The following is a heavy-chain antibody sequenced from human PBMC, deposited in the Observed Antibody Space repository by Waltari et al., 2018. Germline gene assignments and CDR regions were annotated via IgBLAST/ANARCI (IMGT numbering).Heavy chain of an antibody. CDR2: IYYSGST. CDR1: GGSISSSSYY. CDR3: ARHGNDSSGWYTTTTGDY. Sequence: QLQLQESGPGLVKPSETLSLTCTVSGGSISSSSYYWGWIRQPPGKGLEWIASIYYSGSTYYNPSLKSRVTISVDTSKNQFSLKLSSVTAADTAVYYCARHGNDSSGWYTTTTGDYWGQGTLVTVSS. D-gene: IGHD6-19*01. J-gene: IGHJ4*02. V-gene: IGHV4-39*01.